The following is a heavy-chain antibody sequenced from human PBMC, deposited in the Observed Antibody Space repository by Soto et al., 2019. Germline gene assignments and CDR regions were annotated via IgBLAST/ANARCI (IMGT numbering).Heavy chain of an antibody. CDR2: IYHSGST. V-gene: IGHV4-30-2*01. CDR1: GGSISSGGYS. Sequence: QLQLQESGSGLVKPSQTLSLTCAVSGGSISSGGYSWSWIRQPPGKGLEWIGYIYHSGSTYYNPSLKSRVTTSVDRSKNQFSLKLSSVTAADTAVYYCARDRGWFGELHYYYYGMDVWGQGTTVTVSS. CDR3: ARDRGWFGELHYYYYGMDV. J-gene: IGHJ6*02. D-gene: IGHD3-10*01.